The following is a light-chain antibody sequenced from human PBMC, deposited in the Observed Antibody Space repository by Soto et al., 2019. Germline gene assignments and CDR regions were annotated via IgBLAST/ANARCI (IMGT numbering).Light chain of an antibody. CDR1: QSISSSF. Sequence: EIVLTQSPVTLSLSPGERATLSCRASQSISSSFLAWYQQKPGQAPRLVMFDASSRAPDIPDRFSGSGSGTDFTLTIRSLEPEDFAVYYCQLYGSSPPKYTFGQGTKVEIK. J-gene: IGKJ2*01. V-gene: IGKV3-20*01. CDR3: QLYGSSPPKYT. CDR2: DAS.